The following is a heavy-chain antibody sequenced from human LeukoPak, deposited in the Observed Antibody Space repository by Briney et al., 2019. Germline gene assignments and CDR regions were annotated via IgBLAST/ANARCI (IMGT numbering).Heavy chain of an antibody. CDR2: ISAYNGNT. CDR3: ARDPPVIIHAFDI. Sequence: ASVKVSCKASGYTFTSYGISWVRQAPGQGLEWMGWISAYNGNTNYAQKLQGRVTMTTDTSTSTAYMELSSLRSEHTAVYYCARDPPVIIHAFDIWGQGTMVTVSS. D-gene: IGHD3-16*02. V-gene: IGHV1-18*01. J-gene: IGHJ3*02. CDR1: GYTFTSYG.